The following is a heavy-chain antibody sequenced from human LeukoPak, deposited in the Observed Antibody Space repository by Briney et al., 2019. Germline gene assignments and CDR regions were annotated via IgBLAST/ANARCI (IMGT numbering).Heavy chain of an antibody. CDR3: ARDQARTTTWYLYMNY. CDR2: IDPNSGGT. Sequence: ASVKVSCKASGYSFTGYYIHWVRQAPGQGPEWMGRIDPNSGGTNSAQKFQARVPLTRDTSIATVYMELSSLRSNDTAVYYCARDQARTTTWYLYMNYWGQGTLVTVSS. V-gene: IGHV1-2*06. J-gene: IGHJ4*02. CDR1: GYSFTGYY. D-gene: IGHD3/OR15-3a*01.